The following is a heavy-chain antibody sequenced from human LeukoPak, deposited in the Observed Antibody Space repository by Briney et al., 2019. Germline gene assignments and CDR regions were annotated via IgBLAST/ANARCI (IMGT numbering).Heavy chain of an antibody. CDR3: ARTSSSSWSYGMDV. CDR1: DGSISNYH. D-gene: IGHD6-13*01. Sequence: PSETLSLTCTVSDGSISNYHWSWIRKPAGKGLEWIGRIYPSGSTNYNPSLKSRVTMSVDTSKNHFSLNLSSMTAADTAMYFCARTSSSSWSYGMDVWGQGTTVTVSS. V-gene: IGHV4-4*07. J-gene: IGHJ6*02. CDR2: IYPSGST.